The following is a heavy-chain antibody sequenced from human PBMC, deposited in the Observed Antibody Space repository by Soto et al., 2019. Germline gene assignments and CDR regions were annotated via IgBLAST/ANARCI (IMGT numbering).Heavy chain of an antibody. J-gene: IGHJ4*02. CDR1: GFTFGNYD. CDR3: AKDDLDVKGGSRAVVGGLVGDY. CDR2: ISYVGSKE. V-gene: IGHV3-30*18. D-gene: IGHD3-22*01. Sequence: QVQLVESGGGVVQLGRSQRPSCAASGFTFGNYDMPWVRKAPGKGLEWVAVISYVGSKEYYADSVKGRFTISRENSKNTLYLQMNSLRGDDTAVYYCAKDDLDVKGGSRAVVGGLVGDYWGQGTLVTVSS.